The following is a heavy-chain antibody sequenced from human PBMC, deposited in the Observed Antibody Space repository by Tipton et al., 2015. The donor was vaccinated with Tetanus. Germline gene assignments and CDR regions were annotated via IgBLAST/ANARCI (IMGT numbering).Heavy chain of an antibody. Sequence: AASGFTFSSYAMSWVRQAPGKGLEWVSAISGSGGSTYYADSVKGRFTISRDNSKNTLYLQMNSLRAEDTAVYYCAKFPPHITGQFYYYYYGMDVWDQGTTVTVSS. V-gene: IGHV3-23*01. CDR1: GFTFSSYA. J-gene: IGHJ6*02. CDR3: AKFPPHITGQFYYYYYGMDV. D-gene: IGHD3-16*01. CDR2: ISGSGGST.